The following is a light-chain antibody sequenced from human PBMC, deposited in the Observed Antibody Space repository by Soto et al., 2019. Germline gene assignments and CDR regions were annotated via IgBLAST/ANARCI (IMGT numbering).Light chain of an antibody. CDR2: AAS. Sequence: DIPGTQSPSSLSASAGARATLSGQTSQRVDSYIHWYQHQSGKPPQLLIYAASTLQDGVPSRFSSGGSGTAFSLTITGLQPGDSATYYCQQTYTSPATFGQGTKVDIK. CDR1: QRVDSY. CDR3: QQTYTSPAT. J-gene: IGKJ1*01. V-gene: IGKV1-39*01.